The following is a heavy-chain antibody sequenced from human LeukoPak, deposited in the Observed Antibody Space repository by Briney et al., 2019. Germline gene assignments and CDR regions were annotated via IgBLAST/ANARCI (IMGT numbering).Heavy chain of an antibody. J-gene: IGHJ3*02. D-gene: IGHD3-22*01. CDR3: ARVYDSSGYYYVAFDI. CDR1: GFTFSSYW. V-gene: IGHV3-7*01. Sequence: GGSLRLSCAASGFTFSSYWMSWVRQAPGKGLEWVANIKQDGSEKYYVDSVKGRFTISRDNAKNSLYLQMNSLRAEDTAVYYCARVYDSSGYYYVAFDIWGQGTMVTVSS. CDR2: IKQDGSEK.